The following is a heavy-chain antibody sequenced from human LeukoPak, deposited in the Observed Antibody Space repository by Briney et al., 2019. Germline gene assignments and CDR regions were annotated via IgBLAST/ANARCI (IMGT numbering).Heavy chain of an antibody. J-gene: IGHJ4*02. CDR3: AKPLRIVVEYFDY. CDR1: GFTFSSYA. Sequence: GGSLRLSCAASGFTFSSYAMSWARQAPGKGLEWVSAISGSGGSTYYADSVKGRFTISRDNSKNTLYLQMNSLRAEDTAVYYCAKPLRIVVEYFDYWGQGTLVTVSS. CDR2: ISGSGGST. V-gene: IGHV3-23*01. D-gene: IGHD2-15*01.